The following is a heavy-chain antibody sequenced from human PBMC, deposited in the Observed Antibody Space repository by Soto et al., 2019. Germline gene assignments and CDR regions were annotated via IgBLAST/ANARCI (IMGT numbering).Heavy chain of an antibody. V-gene: IGHV3-48*02. D-gene: IGHD3-16*01. CDR3: ARAAGGSYYYSSGLDV. CDR2: ISSSTSTI. CDR1: GFTFSSYS. Sequence: GGSLRLSCAASGFTFSSYSMNWVRQAPGKGLEWVSYISSSTSTIYYADSVEGRFTISRDNAKNSLYLQMNSLRDEDTAVDYCARAAGGSYYYSSGLDVGGKGTRVTVPS. J-gene: IGHJ6*04.